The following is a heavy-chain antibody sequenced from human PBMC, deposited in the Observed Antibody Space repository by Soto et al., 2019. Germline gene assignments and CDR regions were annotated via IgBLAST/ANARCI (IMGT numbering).Heavy chain of an antibody. V-gene: IGHV1-69*13. D-gene: IGHD3-22*01. CDR2: ITPMFGTP. CDR1: GGTFSSYT. Sequence: ASVKVSCKASGGTFSSYTITWVRQAPGQGLEWMGGITPMFGTPNYAQKFQGRVTITADESTSTAYMELSSLRSEDTAMYFCARDGTLYDSSAYYYLYWGQGTLGTVSS. J-gene: IGHJ4*02. CDR3: ARDGTLYDSSAYYYLY.